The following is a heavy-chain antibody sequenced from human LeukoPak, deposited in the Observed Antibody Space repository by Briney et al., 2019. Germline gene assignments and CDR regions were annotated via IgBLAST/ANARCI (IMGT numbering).Heavy chain of an antibody. CDR1: GFTFSSYE. D-gene: IGHD1-7*01. V-gene: IGHV3-30*19. Sequence: PGGSLRPSCAASGFTFSSYEMNCVRQTPGKGLEWVAVISYDGSNKYYADSVKGRFTISRDNSKNTLYLQMNSLRAEDTAVYYCARVKLGYYYGMDVWGQGTTVTVSS. J-gene: IGHJ6*02. CDR3: ARVKLGYYYGMDV. CDR2: ISYDGSNK.